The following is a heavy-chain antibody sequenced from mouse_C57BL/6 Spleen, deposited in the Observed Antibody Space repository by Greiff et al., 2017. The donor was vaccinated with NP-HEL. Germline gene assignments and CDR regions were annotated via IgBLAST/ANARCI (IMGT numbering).Heavy chain of an antibody. D-gene: IGHD1-3*01. J-gene: IGHJ2*01. V-gene: IGHV5-4*01. CDR1: GFTFSSYA. Sequence: EVMLVESGGGLVKPGGSLKLSCAASGFTFSSYAMSWVRQTPEPRLEWVATISAGGSYTYYPDNVKGRFTISRDNAKNNLYLQMSHLKSEDTAMYYCAREAVNFYFDYWGQGTTLTVSS. CDR3: AREAVNFYFDY. CDR2: ISAGGSYT.